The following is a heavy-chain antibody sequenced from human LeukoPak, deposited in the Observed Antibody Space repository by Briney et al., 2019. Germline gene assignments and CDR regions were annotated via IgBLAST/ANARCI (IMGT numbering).Heavy chain of an antibody. CDR3: ARPVMYSSGPFDY. Sequence: ASVKVSCKASGYTFTSYAMHWVRQAPGQRLEWMGWINAGNSNTKYSQKFQGRVTITRDTSASTAYMELSSLRSEDTAVYYCARPVMYSSGPFDYWGQGTLVTVSS. D-gene: IGHD6-19*01. J-gene: IGHJ4*02. CDR2: INAGNSNT. CDR1: GYTFTSYA. V-gene: IGHV1-3*01.